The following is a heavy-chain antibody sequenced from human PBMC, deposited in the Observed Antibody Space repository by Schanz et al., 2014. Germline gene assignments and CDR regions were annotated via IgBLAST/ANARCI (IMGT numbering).Heavy chain of an antibody. CDR3: ARGVQSGFAYYYGMDV. J-gene: IGHJ6*02. CDR2: INHSGST. D-gene: IGHD3-3*01. CDR1: GGSFSGYD. Sequence: QVQLQQWGAGLLKPSETLSLTCAVYGGSFSGYDWSWIRQPTGEGLEWIGEINHSGSTNYNPSLKSRVTISVDTSKNQFSLKLSSVPAADTAVYYCARGVQSGFAYYYGMDVWGQGTTVTVSS. V-gene: IGHV4-34*01.